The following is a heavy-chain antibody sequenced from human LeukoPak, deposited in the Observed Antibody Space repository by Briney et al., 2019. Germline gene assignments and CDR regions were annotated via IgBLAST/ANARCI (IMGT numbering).Heavy chain of an antibody. CDR1: GFTFSYYG. CDR3: AKDSGTF. J-gene: IGHJ4*02. CDR2: ISSSGSDK. Sequence: GGSLRLSCAASGFTFSYYGMDWVRQAPGKGLEWVSYISSSGSDKYYADSVKGRFTISRDNAKKSLFLQMNSLRVEDTALYYCAKDSGTFWGQGTLVTVSS. D-gene: IGHD1-26*01. V-gene: IGHV3-21*05.